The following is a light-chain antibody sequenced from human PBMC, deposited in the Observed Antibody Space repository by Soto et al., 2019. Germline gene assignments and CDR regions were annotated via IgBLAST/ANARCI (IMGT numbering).Light chain of an antibody. CDR3: QQRSNWPRFSIP. CDR1: QSVSSY. V-gene: IGKV3-11*01. Sequence: EIVLTQSPATLSLSPGERATLSCRASQSVSSYLAWYQQKPGQAPRLLIYDASNRATGIPARFSGSGSGTDFTLTISSLEPEDFAVYYCQQRSNWPRFSIPFGQGTKVDI. J-gene: IGKJ1*01. CDR2: DAS.